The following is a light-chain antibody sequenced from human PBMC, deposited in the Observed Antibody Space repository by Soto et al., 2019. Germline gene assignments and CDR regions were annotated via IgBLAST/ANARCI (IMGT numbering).Light chain of an antibody. CDR2: RNN. J-gene: IGLJ1*01. Sequence: QSVLTQPPSASGTPGQRVTISCSGSSSNIGSNYVYWYQQLPGTAPKLLIYRNNHRPSGVPDRFSGSKSGTSASLAITGLQAEDEADYYCQSYDSSMSGWRVFGTGTKVTVL. CDR3: QSYDSSMSGWRV. V-gene: IGLV1-47*01. CDR1: SSNIGSNY.